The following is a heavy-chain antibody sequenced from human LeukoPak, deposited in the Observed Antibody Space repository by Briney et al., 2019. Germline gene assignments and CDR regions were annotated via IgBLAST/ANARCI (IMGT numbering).Heavy chain of an antibody. J-gene: IGHJ5*02. CDR2: ISSSGSTI. V-gene: IGHV3-11*01. CDR1: GFTFSDCY. CDR3: ARASLKGADWFDP. Sequence: GGSLRLSCAASGFTFSDCYMSWIRQAPGKGLEWVSYISSSGSTIYYVDSVKGRFTISRDNAKNSLYLQMNSLRVEDTAVYYCARASLKGADWFDPWGQGTLVTVSS.